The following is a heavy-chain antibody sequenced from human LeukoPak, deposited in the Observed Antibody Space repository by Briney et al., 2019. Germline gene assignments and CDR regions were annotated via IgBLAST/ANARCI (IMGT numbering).Heavy chain of an antibody. D-gene: IGHD6-13*01. J-gene: IGHJ4*02. CDR2: INPSGGST. Sequence: GASVKVSCKASGYTFTSYYMHWVRQAPGQGLEWMGIINPSGGSTSYAQEFQGRVTMTRDTSTSTVYMELSSLRSEDTAVYYCARDEIGLAAAGDWGQGTLVTVSS. CDR3: ARDEIGLAAAGD. V-gene: IGHV1-46*01. CDR1: GYTFTSYY.